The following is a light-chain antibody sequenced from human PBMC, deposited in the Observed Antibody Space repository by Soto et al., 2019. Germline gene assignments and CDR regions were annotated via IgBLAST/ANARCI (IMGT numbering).Light chain of an antibody. CDR3: QNYVNLPLT. CDR1: EAISNY. Sequence: DIQMTQPPSSLSASLGDRVTITCRASEAISNYLAWYQQRPGKVPDLLIYAASTLRSGVPSRFSGSGSGTEFTLTISSLQPEDVATYFCQNYVNLPLTFGGGTKVEIK. CDR2: AAS. J-gene: IGKJ4*01. V-gene: IGKV1-27*01.